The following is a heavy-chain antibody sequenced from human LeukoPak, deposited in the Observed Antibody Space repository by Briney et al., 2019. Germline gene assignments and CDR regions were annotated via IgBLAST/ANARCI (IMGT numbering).Heavy chain of an antibody. Sequence: ASVKVSCKASGYTFTSYYMHWVRQAPGQGLEWMGIINPSGGSTSYAQKFQGRVTMTRDMSTSTVYMELSSLRSEDTAVYYCARAHCGGDCYHPYFDYWGQGTLVTVSS. CDR2: INPSGGST. J-gene: IGHJ4*02. V-gene: IGHV1-46*01. CDR1: GYTFTSYY. CDR3: ARAHCGGDCYHPYFDY. D-gene: IGHD2-21*02.